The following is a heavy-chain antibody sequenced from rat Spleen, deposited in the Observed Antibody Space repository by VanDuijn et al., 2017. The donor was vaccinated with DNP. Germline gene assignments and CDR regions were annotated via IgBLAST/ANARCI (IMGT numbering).Heavy chain of an antibody. CDR3: ARRWEEDYFDY. D-gene: IGHD5-1*01. Sequence: EVQLVESGGGLVQPGGSLRLSCAASGFTFSDYNMAWVRQAPKKGLEWVATISYDGSSAHYRDSVKGRFTMSRDNAKSTLYLQMDSLRSEDTATYYCARRWEEDYFDYWGQGVMVTVSS. CDR1: GFTFSDYN. V-gene: IGHV5-7*01. J-gene: IGHJ2*01. CDR2: ISYDGSSA.